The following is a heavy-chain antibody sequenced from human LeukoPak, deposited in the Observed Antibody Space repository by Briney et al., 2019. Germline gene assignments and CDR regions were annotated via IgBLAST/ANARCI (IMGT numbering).Heavy chain of an antibody. CDR3: ASGNYYDSSGPYYFDY. Sequence: PSETLSLTCTVSGGSISSSSYYWGWIRQPPGKGLEWIGSIYYSGSTYYNPSLKSRVTISVDTSKNQFSLKLSSVTAADTAVYYCASGNYYDSSGPYYFDYWGQGTLVTVSS. CDR1: GGSISSSSYY. V-gene: IGHV4-39*07. CDR2: IYYSGST. D-gene: IGHD3-22*01. J-gene: IGHJ4*02.